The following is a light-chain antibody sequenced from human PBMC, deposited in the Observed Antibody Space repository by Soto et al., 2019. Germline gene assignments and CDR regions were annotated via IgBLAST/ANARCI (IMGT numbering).Light chain of an antibody. Sequence: QAVVTQPPSVSGAPGQRVTISCTGSSSNIGAGYDVHWYQQLPGTAPKLLIYGNSNRPSGVPDRFSGSKSGTSASLAITGLQDEDEADYYCQSYDSSLSGSWVLGGGTKLTVL. J-gene: IGLJ3*02. CDR3: QSYDSSLSGSWV. CDR2: GNS. CDR1: SSNIGAGYD. V-gene: IGLV1-40*01.